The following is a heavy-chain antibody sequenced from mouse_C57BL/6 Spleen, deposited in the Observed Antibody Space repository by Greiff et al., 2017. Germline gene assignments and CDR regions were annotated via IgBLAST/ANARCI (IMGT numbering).Heavy chain of an antibody. CDR1: GFNIKNTY. CDR2: IGPANGNT. V-gene: IGHV14-3*01. CDR3: ATMVTHWYFDV. J-gene: IGHJ1*03. Sequence: EVQLQQSVAELVRPGASVKLSCTASGFNIKNTYMHWVQQRPEQGLEWIGRIGPANGNTKYAPKFQGKATIAADTSSNTAYLQRSSLTSEDTAIYYCATMVTHWYFDVWGTGTTVTVSS. D-gene: IGHD2-2*01.